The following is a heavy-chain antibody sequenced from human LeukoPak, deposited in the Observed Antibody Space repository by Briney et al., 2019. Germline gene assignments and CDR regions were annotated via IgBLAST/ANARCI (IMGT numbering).Heavy chain of an antibody. D-gene: IGHD3-3*01. V-gene: IGHV4-61*02. CDR1: GRSISSGSYY. CDR2: IYTGGST. Sequence: SQTLSLTRTLSGRSISSGSYYWSWIRPPAGKGLEWIERIYTGGSTNYNPSFKSRVTISVDTSKNQFSLKLSTVTAADTAVYYCARRPFDFWSGYYASDIWGQGTMVTVSS. J-gene: IGHJ3*02. CDR3: ARRPFDFWSGYYASDI.